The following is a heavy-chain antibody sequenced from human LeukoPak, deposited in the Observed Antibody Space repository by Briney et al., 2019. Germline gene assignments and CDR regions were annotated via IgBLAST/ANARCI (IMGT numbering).Heavy chain of an antibody. J-gene: IGHJ4*02. D-gene: IGHD2-2*01. Sequence: GGSLRLSCAASGFTFSSYWMSWVRQAPGKGLEWVANIKQDGSEKYYVDSVKGRFTISRDNAKNSLYLQMNSLRAEDTAMYYCARVKRKYQVLKPLHETPSHYFDYWGQGTLVTVSS. CDR3: ARVKRKYQVLKPLHETPSHYFDY. CDR1: GFTFSSYW. V-gene: IGHV3-7*03. CDR2: IKQDGSEK.